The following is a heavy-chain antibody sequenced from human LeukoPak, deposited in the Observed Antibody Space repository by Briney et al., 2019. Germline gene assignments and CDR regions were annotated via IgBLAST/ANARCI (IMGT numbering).Heavy chain of an antibody. J-gene: IGHJ4*02. Sequence: GGSLRLSCAASGFTITNNYMSWVRQAPGKGLEWVSITYSGGDTYYADSVKGRFTISRDTSKNPLFLQMHSLRAGDTAVYYCARHAGYSSGWVSYYFDSWGQGTLVTVSS. CDR3: ARHAGYSSGWVSYYFDS. D-gene: IGHD6-19*01. CDR2: TYSGGDT. V-gene: IGHV3-53*01. CDR1: GFTITNNY.